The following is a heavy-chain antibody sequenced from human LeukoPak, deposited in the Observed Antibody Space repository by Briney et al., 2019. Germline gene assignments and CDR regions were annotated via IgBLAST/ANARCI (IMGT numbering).Heavy chain of an antibody. CDR2: ISSSGTYM. Sequence: GGSLRLSCAASGFTFTTYKMNWVRQAPGKGLEWVSSISSSGTYMYYADSLKGRFTISRDNSKNILYLQMSSLRAEDTAVYYCAKDQVISGSEASDMWGQGTMVTVSS. J-gene: IGHJ3*02. CDR1: GFTFTTYK. D-gene: IGHD2-21*01. CDR3: AKDQVISGSEASDM. V-gene: IGHV3-21*04.